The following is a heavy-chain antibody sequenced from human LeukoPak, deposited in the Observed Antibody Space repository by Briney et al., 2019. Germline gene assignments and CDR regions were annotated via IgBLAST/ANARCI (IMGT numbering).Heavy chain of an antibody. J-gene: IGHJ4*02. CDR1: GGSISSNY. Sequence: SETLSLTCSVSGGSISSNYWSWIRQPPGKGLEWIGCIFYSGNTNYNPSLKSRVTISVDTSKNQFSLKLSSVTAADTAVYYCARASDYGDYQVDYWGQGTLVTVSS. V-gene: IGHV4-59*01. D-gene: IGHD4-17*01. CDR2: IFYSGNT. CDR3: ARASDYGDYQVDY.